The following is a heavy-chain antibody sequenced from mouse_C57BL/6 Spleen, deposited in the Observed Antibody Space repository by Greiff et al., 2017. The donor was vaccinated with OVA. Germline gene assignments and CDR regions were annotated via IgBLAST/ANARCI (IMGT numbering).Heavy chain of an antibody. J-gene: IGHJ2*01. Sequence: VQLKQPGAELVMPGASVKMSCKASGYTFTSYWMHWVKQRPGQGLEWIGEIDPSDSYTNYNQKFKDKSTLTVDKSSRTAYMQLSSLTSEDSAVYYCARGDGHFDYWGQGTTLTVSS. CDR1: GYTFTSYW. V-gene: IGHV1-69*01. D-gene: IGHD2-3*01. CDR2: IDPSDSYT. CDR3: ARGDGHFDY.